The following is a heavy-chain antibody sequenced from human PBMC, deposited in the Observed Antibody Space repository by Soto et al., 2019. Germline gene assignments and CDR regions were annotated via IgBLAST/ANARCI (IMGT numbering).Heavy chain of an antibody. J-gene: IGHJ6*02. CDR1: GGSISSYY. CDR3: ARNRVIAAPWYYGMDV. D-gene: IGHD6-25*01. Sequence: QVQLQESGPGLVKASETLSLTCTVSGGSISSYYWSWIRQPPGKGLEWIGYIYDSESTNYNPSLKSRATILVDTSKNQFSRKLSSVTAADTAVYYCARNRVIAAPWYYGMDVWGQGTTVTVSS. V-gene: IGHV4-59*01. CDR2: IYDSEST.